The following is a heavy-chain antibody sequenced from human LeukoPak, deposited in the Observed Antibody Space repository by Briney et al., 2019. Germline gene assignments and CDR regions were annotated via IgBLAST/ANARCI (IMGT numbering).Heavy chain of an antibody. D-gene: IGHD3-22*01. Sequence: GASVKVSCKASGYTFTSYDINWVRQATGQGLEWMGWMNPNSGNTDYAQKLQGRVTMTTDTSTSTAYMELRSLRSDDTAVYYCARDLHQSYYYDSSGYQAWGQGTLVTVSS. J-gene: IGHJ5*02. CDR2: MNPNSGNT. V-gene: IGHV1-8*02. CDR3: ARDLHQSYYYDSSGYQA. CDR1: GYTFTSYD.